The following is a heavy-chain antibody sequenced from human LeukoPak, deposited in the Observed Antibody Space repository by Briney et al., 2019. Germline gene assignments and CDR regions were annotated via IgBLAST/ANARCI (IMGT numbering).Heavy chain of an antibody. CDR1: GFTFSSYA. CDR2: ISGSGGST. D-gene: IGHD3-16*01. V-gene: IGHV3-23*01. Sequence: GGSLRLSCAASGFTFSSYAMSWVRQAPGKGLEWVSAISGSGGSTYYADSVRGRFTMSRDNAKNSLYLQMNSLRAEDTAVYYCARGGDILSHDLGHIWGQGTMVTVSS. J-gene: IGHJ3*02. CDR3: ARGGDILSHDLGHI.